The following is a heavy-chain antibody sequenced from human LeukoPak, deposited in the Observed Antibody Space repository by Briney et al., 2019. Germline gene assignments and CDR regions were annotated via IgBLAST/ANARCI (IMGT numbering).Heavy chain of an antibody. D-gene: IGHD6-19*01. CDR1: GFSFSNFA. Sequence: GGSLRLSCAASGFSFSNFAMHWVRQAPGKGLEWVALTSYDGSNHFYTDSVKGRFTISRDNAKNSLYLQMNSLRAEDTAVYYCARGRDPSSGWYNGDWGQGTLVTVSS. J-gene: IGHJ4*02. V-gene: IGHV3-30-3*01. CDR2: TSYDGSNH. CDR3: ARGRDPSSGWYNGD.